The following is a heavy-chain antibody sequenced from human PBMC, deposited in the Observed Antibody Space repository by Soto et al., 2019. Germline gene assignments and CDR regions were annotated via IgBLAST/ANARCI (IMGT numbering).Heavy chain of an antibody. CDR3: ATGNVDSMLES. CDR2: IYHGGGT. Sequence: SETLSLTCSVSGGSISSRDWWTWVRQAPGKGLEWIGKIYHGGGTNFSPSLRGRVNISIDKSRKFFSLTLNSVTAADTAIYFCATGNVDSMLESRGRGTLVTVSS. V-gene: IGHV4-4*02. CDR1: GGSISSRDW. J-gene: IGHJ4*02. D-gene: IGHD3-16*01.